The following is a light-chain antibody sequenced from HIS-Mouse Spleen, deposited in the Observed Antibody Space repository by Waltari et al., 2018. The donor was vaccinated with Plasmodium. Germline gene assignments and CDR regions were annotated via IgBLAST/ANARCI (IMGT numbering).Light chain of an antibody. CDR1: ALPKKY. CDR3: YSTDSSGNHRV. CDR2: EDS. Sequence: SYELTQPPSVSVSPGTTARIPCSGDALPKKYAYWYQQKSGQAPVLVIYEDSKQPSGIPERFSGSSSGTMATLTISGAQVEDEADYYCYSTDSSGNHRVFGGGTKLTVL. J-gene: IGLJ3*02. V-gene: IGLV3-10*01.